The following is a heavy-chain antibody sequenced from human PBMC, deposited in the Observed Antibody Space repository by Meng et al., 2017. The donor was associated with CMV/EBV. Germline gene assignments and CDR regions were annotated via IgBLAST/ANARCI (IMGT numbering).Heavy chain of an antibody. CDR3: ILLWFGELAHSANCGIDV. D-gene: IGHD3-10*01. V-gene: IGHV3-48*03. CDR1: GFTFSSYE. Sequence: GESLKISCAASGFTFSSYEMNWVRQAPGKGLEWVSYISSSGSTIYYADSVKGRFTISRDNAKNSLYLQMNSLRAEDTAVYYCILLWFGELAHSANCGIDVWGQGTTVTVSS. J-gene: IGHJ6*02. CDR2: ISSSGSTI.